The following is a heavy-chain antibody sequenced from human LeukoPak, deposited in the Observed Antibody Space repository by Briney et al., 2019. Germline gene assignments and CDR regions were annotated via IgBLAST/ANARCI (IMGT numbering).Heavy chain of an antibody. D-gene: IGHD3-9*01. Sequence: GGSLRLSCAASGFTFSSYGTHWVRQAPGKGLEWVAVISYDGSNKYYADSVKGRFTISRDNSKNTLYLQMNSLRAEDTAVYYCAKVGFDRGGSRSDYWGQGTLVTVSS. V-gene: IGHV3-30*18. CDR3: AKVGFDRGGSRSDY. CDR2: ISYDGSNK. CDR1: GFTFSSYG. J-gene: IGHJ4*02.